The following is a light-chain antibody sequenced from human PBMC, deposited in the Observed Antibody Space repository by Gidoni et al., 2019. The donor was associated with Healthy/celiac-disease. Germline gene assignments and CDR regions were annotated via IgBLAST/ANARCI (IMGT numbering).Light chain of an antibody. CDR2: LGS. J-gene: IGKJ3*01. Sequence: DIVMTQSPLSLPVTPGAPASSSCRSSQSLLHSNGYNYLDWYLQKPGQSPQLLIYLGSNRASGVSDRVSGSGSGIDFTLKRRRVEDEDVGVYYCMQALQTPTFGPGTKVEIK. CDR3: MQALQTPT. V-gene: IGKV2-28*01. CDR1: QSLLHSNGYNY.